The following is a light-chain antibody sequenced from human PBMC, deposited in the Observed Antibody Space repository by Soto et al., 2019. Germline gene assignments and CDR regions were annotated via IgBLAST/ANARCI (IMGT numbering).Light chain of an antibody. V-gene: IGLV1-44*01. CDR1: TSNIGTNT. CDR2: SND. J-gene: IGLJ3*02. CDR3: QSYDISLGGSWV. Sequence: QSVLTQSPSASGTPGQRVSISCSGSTSNIGTNTVSWYQHVPGTAPKLLIYSNDQRPSAVPGRFSGSKSGTSASLAISGLLSEDEAHYYCQSYDISLGGSWVFGGGTKLTVL.